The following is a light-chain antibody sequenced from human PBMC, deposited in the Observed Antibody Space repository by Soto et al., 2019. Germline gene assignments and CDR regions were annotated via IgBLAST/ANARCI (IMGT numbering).Light chain of an antibody. CDR2: LNSDGSH. V-gene: IGLV4-69*01. Sequence: QSVLTQSPSASASLGASVKLTCTLSSGLSSYAIAWHQQQPEKGPRYLMKLNSDGSHSKGDGIPDRFSGSSSGAERYLTISSLQSDDEADYYCQTWGTGTPVVFGGGTKLTVL. J-gene: IGLJ2*01. CDR3: QTWGTGTPVV. CDR1: SGLSSYA.